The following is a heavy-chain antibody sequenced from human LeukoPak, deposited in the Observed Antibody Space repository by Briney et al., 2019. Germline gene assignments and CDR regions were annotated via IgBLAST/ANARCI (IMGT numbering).Heavy chain of an antibody. CDR2: ISYDGSNK. CDR3: ARGGVDYYDSSGYYSAFDN. J-gene: IGHJ4*02. D-gene: IGHD3-22*01. CDR1: GFTFSSYA. V-gene: IGHV3-30-3*01. Sequence: GGSLRPSCAASGFTFSSYAIHWVRQAPGKGLEWVAVISYDGSNKYYADSVKGRFTISRDNSKNTLYLQMNSLRAEDTAVYYCARGGVDYYDSSGYYSAFDNWGQGTLVTVSS.